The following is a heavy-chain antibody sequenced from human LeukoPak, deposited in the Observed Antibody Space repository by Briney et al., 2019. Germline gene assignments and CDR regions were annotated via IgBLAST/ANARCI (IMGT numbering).Heavy chain of an antibody. J-gene: IGHJ5*02. CDR3: ARLHNPVSYAYGAGWFDP. CDR2: ISSSSDRV. Sequence: GGSLRLSCAASGFTFSGYSMNWVRQAPGKGLEWVSYISSSSDRVYYVDSVKGRFTSSRDNAKNSMYLQMNSLRAEDTAIYYCARLHNPVSYAYGAGWFDPWGQGALVTVSS. CDR1: GFTFSGYS. V-gene: IGHV3-48*01. D-gene: IGHD5-18*01.